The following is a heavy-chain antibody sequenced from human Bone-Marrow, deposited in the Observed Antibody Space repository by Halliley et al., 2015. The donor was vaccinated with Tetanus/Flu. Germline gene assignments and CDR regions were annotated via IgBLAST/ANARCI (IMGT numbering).Heavy chain of an antibody. CDR3: ARGDYFMYGMDV. CDR2: IYDPGST. J-gene: IGHJ6*02. Sequence: LEQIGYIYDPGSTHFNPSLKNRVSISVDTSKRQFSLKVNSVTAADTALYYCARGDYFMYGMDVWGRGTTVTVSS. D-gene: IGHD4-17*01. V-gene: IGHV4-31*02.